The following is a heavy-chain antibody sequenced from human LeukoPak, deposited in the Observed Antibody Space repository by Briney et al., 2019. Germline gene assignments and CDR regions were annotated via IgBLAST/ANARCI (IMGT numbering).Heavy chain of an antibody. J-gene: IGHJ5*02. D-gene: IGHD5-24*01. CDR2: INTNTGNP. CDR1: GYAFTSYA. Sequence: GASVKVSCKASGYAFTSYAMNWVRQAPGQGLEWMGWINTNTGNPTYAQGFTGRFVFPLDTSVSTAYLQISSLKAEDTAVYYCARNGATISLPDWFDPWGQGTLVTVSS. CDR3: ARNGATISLPDWFDP. V-gene: IGHV7-4-1*02.